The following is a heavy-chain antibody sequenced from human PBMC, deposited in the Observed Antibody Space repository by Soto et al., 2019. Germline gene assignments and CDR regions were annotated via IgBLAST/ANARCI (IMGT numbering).Heavy chain of an antibody. Sequence: XETLSLTCSVSGGSIRSSSYYWGWIRQPPGKGLEWLATVYYSGSTYYNPSLGSRLTLAVDTSKNHFSLKVNSVTAADTAVYYCARCTGYCSGTSCYFSFDPWGQGTLVTVPS. CDR3: ARCTGYCSGTSCYFSFDP. J-gene: IGHJ5*02. D-gene: IGHD2-2*01. V-gene: IGHV4-39*02. CDR2: VYYSGST. CDR1: GGSIRSSSYY.